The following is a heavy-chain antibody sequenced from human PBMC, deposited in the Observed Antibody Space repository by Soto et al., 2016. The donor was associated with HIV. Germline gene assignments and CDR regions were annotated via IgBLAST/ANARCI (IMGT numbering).Heavy chain of an antibody. CDR3: ARDDIGAAGYFDY. CDR1: GGSIRSGSYY. V-gene: IGHV4-61*02. CDR2: IYTSGST. D-gene: IGHD6-13*01. Sequence: QVQLQESGPGLVKPSQTLSLTCTVSGGSIRSGSYYWSWIRQPAGKGLEWIGRIYTSGSTNYHPSLKSRVTISLDTSKNQFSLKLSSVTAADTAVYYCARDDIGAAGYFDYWGQGTLVHRLL. J-gene: IGHJ4*02.